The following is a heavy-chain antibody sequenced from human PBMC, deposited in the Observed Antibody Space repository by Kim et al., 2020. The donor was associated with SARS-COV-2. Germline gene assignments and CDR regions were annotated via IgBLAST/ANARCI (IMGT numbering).Heavy chain of an antibody. D-gene: IGHD3-9*01. V-gene: IGHV3-11*01. J-gene: IGHJ4*02. CDR2: TR. CDR3: ARDFNFAFDY. Sequence: TRYCADCVKGRFPISADSASNSLYLQMNSLRGDDTAVYYCARDFNFAFDYWGEGTLVTVSS.